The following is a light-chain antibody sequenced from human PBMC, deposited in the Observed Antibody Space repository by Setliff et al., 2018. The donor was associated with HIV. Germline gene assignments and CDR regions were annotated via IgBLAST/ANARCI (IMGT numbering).Light chain of an antibody. CDR2: DVS. J-gene: IGLJ1*01. CDR1: SSDIGAYNY. V-gene: IGLV2-14*03. CDR3: SSYTSRRTPV. Sequence: LTQSASVSGSLGQSITISCSGTSSDIGAYNYVSWYQQHPVKAPRLIIYDVSNRPSGVSNRFSGSKSGNTASLAISGLQAEDEADYYCSSYTSRRTPVFGTGTKVTVL.